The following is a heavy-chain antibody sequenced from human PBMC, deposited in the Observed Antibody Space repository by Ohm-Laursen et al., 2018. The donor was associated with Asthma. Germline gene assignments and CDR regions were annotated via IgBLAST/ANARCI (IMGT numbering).Heavy chain of an antibody. V-gene: IGHV3-15*01. J-gene: IGHJ4*02. CDR1: GFTFTNAW. Sequence: LSLTCAASGFTFTNAWMSWVRQAPGKGLEWVGRIKSKTDGGTTDYAAPVKGRFTISRDDSKNTLYLQMNSLKTEDTAVYYCTTGGTEVGNDYVWGSYRYGFDYWGQGTLVTVSS. CDR2: IKSKTDGGTT. D-gene: IGHD3-16*02. CDR3: TTGGTEVGNDYVWGSYRYGFDY.